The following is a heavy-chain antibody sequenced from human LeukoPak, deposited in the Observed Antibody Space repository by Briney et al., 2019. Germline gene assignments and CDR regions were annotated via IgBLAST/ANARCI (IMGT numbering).Heavy chain of an antibody. CDR1: GFTFNNNG. J-gene: IGHJ4*02. CDR3: ARDRTSTWSWDY. Sequence: GGSLRLSCEASGFTFNNNGMHWVRQAPGKGLEWVAVISYDGRIQYYADSVKGRFTISRDNSQSTLYLQMDSLTPEDTAVYYCARDRTSTWSWDYWGQGTLVTVSS. D-gene: IGHD2-2*01. CDR2: ISYDGRIQ. V-gene: IGHV3-30*03.